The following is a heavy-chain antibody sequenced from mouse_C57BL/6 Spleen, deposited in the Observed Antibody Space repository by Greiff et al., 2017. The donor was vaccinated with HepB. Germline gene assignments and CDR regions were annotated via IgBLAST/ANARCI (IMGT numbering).Heavy chain of an antibody. CDR1: GYSFTSYY. CDR2: IYPGSGNT. J-gene: IGHJ4*01. Sequence: QVQLQQSGPELVKPGASVKISCKASGYSFTSYYIHWVKQRPGQGLEWIGWIYPGSGNTKYNEKFKGKATLTADTSSSTAYMQLSSLTSEDSAVYYCARGDFYYYGSSYAMDYWGQGTSVTVSS. D-gene: IGHD1-1*01. CDR3: ARGDFYYYGSSYAMDY. V-gene: IGHV1-66*01.